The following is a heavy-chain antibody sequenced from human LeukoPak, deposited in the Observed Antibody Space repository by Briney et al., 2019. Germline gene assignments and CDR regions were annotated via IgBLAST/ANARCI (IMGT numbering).Heavy chain of an antibody. CDR1: GYTLTELS. V-gene: IGHV1-24*01. Sequence: VASVKVSCKVSGYTLTELSMHWVRQAPGKGLEWMGGFDPEDGETIYAQKFQGRVTMTEDTSTDTAYMELSSLRSEDTAVYYCATAPLLVVPAATNYYYYYGMDVWGQGTTVTVSS. CDR3: ATAPLLVVPAATNYYYYYGMDV. D-gene: IGHD2-2*01. J-gene: IGHJ6*02. CDR2: FDPEDGET.